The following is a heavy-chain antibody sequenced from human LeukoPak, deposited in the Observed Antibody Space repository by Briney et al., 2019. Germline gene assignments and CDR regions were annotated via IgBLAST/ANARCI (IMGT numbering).Heavy chain of an antibody. D-gene: IGHD6-19*01. CDR1: GGSLSSSSYY. V-gene: IGHV4-39*01. CDR3: ARLSLVAGSVDY. J-gene: IGHJ4*02. CDR2: VYYSGST. Sequence: PSETLSLTCTVSGGSLSSSSYYWGWIRQPPGKGLEWIGSVYYSGSTYYHPSLKSRVTISVDTSKSQFSLKLSCLTAADTAVYYCARLSLVAGSVDYWGQGTLVTVSS.